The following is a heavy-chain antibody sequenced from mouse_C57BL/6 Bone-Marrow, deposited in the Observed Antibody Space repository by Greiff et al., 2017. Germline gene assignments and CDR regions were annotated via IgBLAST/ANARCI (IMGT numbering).Heavy chain of an antibody. CDR3: GKEFYGCSCYFVY. J-gene: IGHJ2*01. CDR1: GYTFTSYW. V-gene: IGHV1-74*01. D-gene: IGHD1-2*01. Sequence: QVQLQQPGAELVKPGASVKVSCKASGYTFTSYWMHWVKQRPGQGLEWIGRIDPSDSDTNYNQKFKGKATLTVAKSSSTAYMQLSSLTSEYSAVYYCGKEFYGCSCYFVYWGQDTTLTVSS. CDR2: IDPSDSDT.